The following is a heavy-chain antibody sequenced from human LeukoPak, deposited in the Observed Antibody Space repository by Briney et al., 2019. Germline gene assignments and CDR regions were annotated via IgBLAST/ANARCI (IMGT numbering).Heavy chain of an antibody. D-gene: IGHD3-10*01. V-gene: IGHV4-59*01. CDR1: DDSITMYY. J-gene: IGHJ5*02. CDR3: ARGHITMVRGVTVVDWFDP. CDR2: VDHTGST. Sequence: SETLSLTCSVSDDSITMYYWTWIRQPPGKGLERIGYVDHTGSTNFNPSLNGRVSTSRDTTKNLFSLKLSSVTAADTAVYYCARGHITMVRGVTVVDWFDPWGQGTLVTVSS.